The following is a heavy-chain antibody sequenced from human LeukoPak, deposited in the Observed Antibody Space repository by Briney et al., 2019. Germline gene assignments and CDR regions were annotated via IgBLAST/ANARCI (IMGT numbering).Heavy chain of an antibody. CDR3: ARGRASYDFWCGYLFDY. V-gene: IGHV4-34*01. CDR2: INHSGST. J-gene: IGHJ4*02. D-gene: IGHD3-3*01. CDR1: GGPFSGYY. Sequence: SETLSLTCAVYGGPFSGYYWSWIRQSPGKGLEWIGEINHSGSTNYNPSLKSRVTISVDTSKNQFSLKLSSVTAAGTAVYYCARGRASYDFWCGYLFDYWGQGTLVTVSS.